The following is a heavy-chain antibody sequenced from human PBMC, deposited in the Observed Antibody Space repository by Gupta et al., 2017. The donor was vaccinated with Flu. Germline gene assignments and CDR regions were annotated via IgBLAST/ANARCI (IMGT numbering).Heavy chain of an antibody. Sequence: QVQLQQWGAGLLKPSETLSLTCAVYGGSFSGYYWSWIRQPPGKGLEWIGEINHSGSTNYNPSLKSRVTISVDTSKNQFSLKLSSVTAADTAVYYCARGLTGSRTDLYVTQYRYYFDYWGQGTLVTVSS. CDR2: INHSGST. J-gene: IGHJ4*02. D-gene: IGHD1-26*01. CDR1: GGSFSGYY. V-gene: IGHV4-34*01. CDR3: ARGLTGSRTDLYVTQYRYYFDY.